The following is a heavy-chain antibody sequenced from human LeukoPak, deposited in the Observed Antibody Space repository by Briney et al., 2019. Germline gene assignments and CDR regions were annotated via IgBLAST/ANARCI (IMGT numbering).Heavy chain of an antibody. CDR1: GGSISSSSYY. V-gene: IGHV4-39*07. CDR2: IYYSGST. Sequence: SETLSLTCTVSGGSISSSSYYWGWIRQPPGKGLEWIGSIYYSGSTYYNPSLKSRVTISVDTSKNQFSLKLSSVTAADTAVYYCAREMVATINSAFDIWGQGTMVTVSS. CDR3: AREMVATINSAFDI. J-gene: IGHJ3*02. D-gene: IGHD5-12*01.